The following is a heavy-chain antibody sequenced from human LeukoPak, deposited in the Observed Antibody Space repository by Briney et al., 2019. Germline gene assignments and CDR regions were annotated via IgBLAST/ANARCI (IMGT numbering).Heavy chain of an antibody. V-gene: IGHV3-23*01. CDR2: ISGSGGST. Sequence: GGPLRLSCAASGFTFSSYAMSWVRQAPGKGLEWASAISGSGGSTYYAHSVKGRFTISRDNSKNTLYLQMNSLRAEDTAVYYCAKDRAYYDILTGGDYYYGMDVWGQGTTVTVSS. J-gene: IGHJ6*02. CDR1: GFTFSSYA. D-gene: IGHD3-9*01. CDR3: AKDRAYYDILTGGDYYYGMDV.